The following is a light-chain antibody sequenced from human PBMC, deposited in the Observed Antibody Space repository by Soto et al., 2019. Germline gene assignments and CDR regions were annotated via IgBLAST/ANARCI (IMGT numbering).Light chain of an antibody. CDR1: SSDVGGYNY. CDR2: DVS. Sequence: QSALTQSPSASGSPGQSVTISCTGNSSDVGGYNYVSWYQQHPGKAPKLMIYDVSKRPSGVPDRFSGSKSGNTASLTVSGLQAEDEADYYCSSYAGSKGVVFGGGTKLTVL. CDR3: SSYAGSKGVV. J-gene: IGLJ2*01. V-gene: IGLV2-8*01.